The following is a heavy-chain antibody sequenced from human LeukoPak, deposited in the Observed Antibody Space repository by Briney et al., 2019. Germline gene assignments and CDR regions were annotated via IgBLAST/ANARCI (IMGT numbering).Heavy chain of an antibody. D-gene: IGHD3-22*01. Sequence: GGSLRLSCAASGFTVTSTYMSWVRQAPGKGLEWVAVIYSAGHTYYAGSVRGRFTISRDTSKNTLYLQMNSLRAEDTAEYYCARARCDTCGYGSWGQGTLVTVSS. V-gene: IGHV3-66*02. J-gene: IGHJ5*02. CDR1: GFTVTSTY. CDR2: IYSAGHT. CDR3: ARARCDTCGYGS.